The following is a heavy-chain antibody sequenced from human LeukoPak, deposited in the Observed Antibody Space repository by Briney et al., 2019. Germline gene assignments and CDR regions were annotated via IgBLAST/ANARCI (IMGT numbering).Heavy chain of an antibody. CDR1: GGFISRSSYY. CDR3: ARLGYTYYYYMDV. J-gene: IGHJ6*03. D-gene: IGHD2-2*02. Sequence: KASETLSLTCTVSGGFISRSSYYWGWIRQPPGKGLEWIGSIFYSGSTYYNPSLKSRVTISVDTSKNQFSLKLSSVTAADTAVYYCARLGYTYYYYMDVWGKGTTVTVSS. V-gene: IGHV4-39*01. CDR2: IFYSGST.